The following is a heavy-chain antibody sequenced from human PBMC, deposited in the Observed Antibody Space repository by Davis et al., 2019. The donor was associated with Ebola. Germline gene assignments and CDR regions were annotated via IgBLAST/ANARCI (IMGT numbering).Heavy chain of an antibody. CDR3: ARDHSGSYDGLDY. Sequence: MPSETLSLTCAVYGGSFSGYYWSWIRQPPGKGLEWIGEINHSGSTNYNPSLKSRVTISVDKSKNQFSLKLSSVTAADTAVYYCARDHSGSYDGLDYWGQGTLVTVSS. CDR1: GGSFSGYY. V-gene: IGHV4-34*01. J-gene: IGHJ4*02. D-gene: IGHD1-26*01. CDR2: INHSGST.